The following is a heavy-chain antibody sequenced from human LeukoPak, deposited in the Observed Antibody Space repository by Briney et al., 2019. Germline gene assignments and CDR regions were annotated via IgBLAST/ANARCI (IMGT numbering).Heavy chain of an antibody. V-gene: IGHV3-7*01. CDR1: EFTFSSYW. CDR3: ASLYDFWTGSPSGFLYYMDV. D-gene: IGHD3-3*01. J-gene: IGHJ6*03. CDR2: IKKDGSEK. Sequence: PGGSLRLSCTASEFTFSSYWMSWVRQAPGKGLEWVATIKKDGSEKYYVDSVKGRFTISRENAKKSQYLQMNSLRAEDTAVYFCASLYDFWTGSPSGFLYYMDVWGNGTTVIVSS.